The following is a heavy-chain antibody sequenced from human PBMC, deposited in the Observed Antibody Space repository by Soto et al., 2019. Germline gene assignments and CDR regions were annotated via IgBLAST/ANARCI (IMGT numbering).Heavy chain of an antibody. CDR2: VYHSGTT. Sequence: PSETLSLTCGVSAYSIGSGYYCGWLRHPPGKGLEWIGSVYHSGTTYSNPSLKSRLTISLDTSKNQFSLKLTSVTAADTAMYYCTRSLFSSSWFAGSWGQGTRVTV. D-gene: IGHD6-13*01. CDR1: AYSIGSGYY. J-gene: IGHJ5*02. CDR3: TRSLFSSSWFAGS. V-gene: IGHV4-38-2*01.